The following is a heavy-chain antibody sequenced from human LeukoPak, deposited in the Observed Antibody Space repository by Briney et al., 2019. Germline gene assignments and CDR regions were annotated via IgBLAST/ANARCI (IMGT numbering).Heavy chain of an antibody. Sequence: SVKVSCKASGGTFTSCAFSWVGEAPGQGLGWMGGSFPIFGTANYAQKFQGRVTITADESTSTAYMELSSLRSEDTAVYYCARADRLGIAARLSLAYWGQGTLVTVSS. CDR3: ARADRLGIAARLSLAY. J-gene: IGHJ4*02. V-gene: IGHV1-69*13. CDR1: GGTFTSCA. CDR2: SFPIFGTA. D-gene: IGHD6-6*01.